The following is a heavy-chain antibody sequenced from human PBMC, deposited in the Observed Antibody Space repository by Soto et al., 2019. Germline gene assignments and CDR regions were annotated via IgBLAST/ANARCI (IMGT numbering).Heavy chain of an antibody. D-gene: IGHD5-12*01. CDR1: GYTFTSYA. V-gene: IGHV1-3*01. CDR2: INAGNGNT. J-gene: IGHJ3*02. CDR3: ARVWYSGYETDAFDI. Sequence: GASVKVSCKASGYTFTSYAMHWVRRASGQRLEWMGWINAGNGNTKYSQKFQGRVTITRDTSASTAYMELSSLRSEDTAVYYCARVWYSGYETDAFDIWGQGTMVTVSS.